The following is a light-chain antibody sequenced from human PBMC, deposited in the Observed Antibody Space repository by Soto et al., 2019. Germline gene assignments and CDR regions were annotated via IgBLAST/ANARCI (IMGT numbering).Light chain of an antibody. CDR3: CSYTSGSTLYV. J-gene: IGLJ1*01. CDR1: SSDVGGYNS. Sequence: QSALTQPASVSGSPGQSITISCTGTSSDVGGYNSVSWYQQHPGKVPKLMIYDVSSRPSGVSNRFSGSKSGNTASLTISGLQAEDEADYYCCSYTSGSTLYVFGTGTKLTVL. CDR2: DVS. V-gene: IGLV2-14*01.